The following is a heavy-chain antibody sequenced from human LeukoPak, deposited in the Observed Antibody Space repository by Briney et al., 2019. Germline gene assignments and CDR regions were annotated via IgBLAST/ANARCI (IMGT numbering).Heavy chain of an antibody. CDR1: GFTFSSYG. J-gene: IGHJ4*02. V-gene: IGHV3-30*02. CDR2: IRYDGSNK. CDR3: AKDPASVSPFDY. Sequence: PGGSLRLSSAASGFTFSSYGIHWVRQAPGKGLEWVAFIRYDGSNKYYADSVKGRFTISRDNSKNTLYLQMNSLRAEDTAVYYCAKDPASVSPFDYWGQGTLVTVSS.